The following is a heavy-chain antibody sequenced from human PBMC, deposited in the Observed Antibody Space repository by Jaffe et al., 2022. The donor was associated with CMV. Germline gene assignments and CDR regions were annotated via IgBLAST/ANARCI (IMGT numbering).Heavy chain of an antibody. CDR3: AKDMGIVATTLYYYYGMDV. J-gene: IGHJ6*02. D-gene: IGHD5-12*01. CDR1: GFTFDDYA. V-gene: IGHV3-9*01. CDR2: ISWNSGSI. Sequence: EVQLVESGGGLVQPGRSLRLSCAASGFTFDDYAMHWVRQAPGKGLEWVSGISWNSGSIGYADSVKGRFTISRDNAKNSLYLQMNSLRAEDTALYYCAKDMGIVATTLYYYYGMDVWGQGTTVTVSS.